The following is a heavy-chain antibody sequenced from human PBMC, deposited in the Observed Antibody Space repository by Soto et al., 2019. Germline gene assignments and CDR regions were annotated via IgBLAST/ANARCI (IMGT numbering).Heavy chain of an antibody. CDR1: GFTFSSYA. J-gene: IGHJ4*02. Sequence: DVQLLESGGGLVQPGGSLRLSCGASGFTFSSYAMSWVRQAPGKGLEWVSRLSGSGATTKYADSVEGRFTISRDNAKNAVYLEMNSLRAEDTAVYYCARESEDLTSNFDYWGQGTLVTVSS. CDR2: LSGSGATT. CDR3: ARESEDLTSNFDY. V-gene: IGHV3-23*01.